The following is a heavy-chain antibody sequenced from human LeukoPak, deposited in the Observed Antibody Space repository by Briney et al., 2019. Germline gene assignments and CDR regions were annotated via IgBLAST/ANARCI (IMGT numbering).Heavy chain of an antibody. Sequence: SETLSLTRTVSGGSISSYYWSWIRQPAGKGLEWIGRIYTSGSTNYNPSLKSRVTMSVDTSKNQFSLKLSSVTAADTAVYYCARGPHLAARLDPYYFDYWGQGTLVTVSS. CDR3: ARGPHLAARLDPYYFDY. CDR2: IYTSGST. CDR1: GGSISSYY. D-gene: IGHD6-6*01. J-gene: IGHJ4*02. V-gene: IGHV4-4*07.